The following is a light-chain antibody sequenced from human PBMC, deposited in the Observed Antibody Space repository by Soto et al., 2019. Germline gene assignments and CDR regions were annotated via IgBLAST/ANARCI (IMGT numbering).Light chain of an antibody. J-gene: IGLJ1*01. CDR1: SSDIGGFNY. Sequence: QSALTQPASVSGSPGQSITISCTGTSSDIGGFNYVSWYQRRPGKAPKVMIYEVSNRPSGVSNRFSGSKSGNTASLSISGRQDEDEGDYYCASRTSSSTIYVFGTGTKVTVL. CDR2: EVS. CDR3: ASRTSSSTIYV. V-gene: IGLV2-14*03.